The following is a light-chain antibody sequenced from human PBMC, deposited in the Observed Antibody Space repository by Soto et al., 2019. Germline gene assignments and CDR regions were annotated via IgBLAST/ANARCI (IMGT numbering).Light chain of an antibody. J-gene: IGKJ4*01. CDR3: HQANSFPFT. CDR2: AAS. V-gene: IGKV1-12*01. Sequence: DIRMTQSPSSVSASVGDRVTITCRASQGISSWLSCYQHKPGKAPNLLIYAASSLQSGVPSRFSGSGSGTEFTLTIRSLQPAAFETNYSHQANSFPFTFGGGTKVAI. CDR1: QGISSW.